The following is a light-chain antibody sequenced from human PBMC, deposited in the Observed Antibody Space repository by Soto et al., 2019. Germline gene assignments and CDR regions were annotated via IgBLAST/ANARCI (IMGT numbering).Light chain of an antibody. Sequence: QSVLTQTPSESGAPGQRVTISCTGSSSNIGAGYDVHWYQQLPGTAPKLLIYGNSNRPSGVPDRFSGSKSGTSASLAVTGLQAEDEADYYCQSYDSSLSGYVVFGGGTKVTVL. V-gene: IGLV1-40*01. CDR1: SSNIGAGYD. CDR3: QSYDSSLSGYVV. CDR2: GNS. J-gene: IGLJ2*01.